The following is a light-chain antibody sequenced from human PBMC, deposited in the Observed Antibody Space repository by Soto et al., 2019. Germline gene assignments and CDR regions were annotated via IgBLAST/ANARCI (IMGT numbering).Light chain of an antibody. Sequence: EIVLTQSPATLSLSPGERATLSCRASQSVSSYLAWYQQKPGQAPRLLIYDASNRATGIPARFSGSGSGTDFTLTISSLEPEDFAVYYCQQRSNWPLTFGGG. J-gene: IGKJ4*01. CDR1: QSVSSY. CDR2: DAS. V-gene: IGKV3-11*01. CDR3: QQRSNWPLT.